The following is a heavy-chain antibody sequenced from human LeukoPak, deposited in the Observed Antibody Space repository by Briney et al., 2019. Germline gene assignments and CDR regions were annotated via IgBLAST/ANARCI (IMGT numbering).Heavy chain of an antibody. J-gene: IGHJ4*02. V-gene: IGHV1-69*04. Sequence: ASVKVSCKASGGTFSSYAISWVRQAPGQGLEWMGRIIPILGIANYAQKFQGRVTITADKSTSTAYMELSSLRSEDTAVYYCARPMTKAYCGGDCYNPEIFDYWGQGTLVTVSS. CDR1: GGTFSSYA. CDR2: IIPILGIA. D-gene: IGHD2-21*02. CDR3: ARPMTKAYCGGDCYNPEIFDY.